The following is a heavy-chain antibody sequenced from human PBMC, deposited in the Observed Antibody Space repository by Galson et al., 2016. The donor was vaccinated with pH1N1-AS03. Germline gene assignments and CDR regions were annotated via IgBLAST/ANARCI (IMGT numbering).Heavy chain of an antibody. CDR2: IKQDGSDNI. J-gene: IGHJ6*02. CDR3: AKDILRIGMLAGASWGMDV. D-gene: IGHD3-16*01. Sequence: SLRLSCAASGFTFNTYWMHWVRQAPGKGLEWVANIKQDGSDNIDYADSVKGRFTISRDNAKNSLYLQMNSLRAEDTALYYCAKDILRIGMLAGASWGMDVWGRGTTVTVSS. V-gene: IGHV3-7*03. CDR1: GFTFNTYW.